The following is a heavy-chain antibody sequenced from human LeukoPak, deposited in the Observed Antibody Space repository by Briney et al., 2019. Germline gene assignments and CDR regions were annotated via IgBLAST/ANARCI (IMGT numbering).Heavy chain of an antibody. Sequence: SETLSLTCTVSGGSIDSYYWSWIRQPPGKGLEWIGEINHSGSTNYNPSLKSRVTISVDTSKNQFSLKLSSVTAADTAVYYCARVFGRGGSYNYWGQGTLVTVSS. CDR1: GGSIDSYY. D-gene: IGHD1-26*01. CDR2: INHSGST. CDR3: ARVFGRGGSYNY. V-gene: IGHV4-34*01. J-gene: IGHJ4*02.